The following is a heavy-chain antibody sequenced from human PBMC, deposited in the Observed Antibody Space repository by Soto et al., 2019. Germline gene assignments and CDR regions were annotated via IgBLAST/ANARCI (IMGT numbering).Heavy chain of an antibody. D-gene: IGHD4-4*01. Sequence: EVQLVESGGGLVQAGGSLRLFCAVSGFTFSSYEMNWVRQAPGKGLEWVSYIGTSGKTIYYADSVRGRFTISRDNAKNSLYLQMNSLSAEDTAVYFCARDPAIYSGKFDYGLDVWGRGTTVTVSS. J-gene: IGHJ6*02. V-gene: IGHV3-48*03. CDR2: IGTSGKTI. CDR1: GFTFSSYE. CDR3: ARDPAIYSGKFDYGLDV.